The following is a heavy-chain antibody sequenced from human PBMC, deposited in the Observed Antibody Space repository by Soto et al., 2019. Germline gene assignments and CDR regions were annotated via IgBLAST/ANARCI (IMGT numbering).Heavy chain of an antibody. Sequence: ASVEVSCKASGCTLNRYYMHWVRQAPGQGLEWMGIINPSGGSTSYAQKFQGRVTMTRDTSTSTVYMELSSLRSEDTAVYYCATVPRTIFGVDDAFDIWGQGTMVTVSS. V-gene: IGHV1-46*02. CDR3: ATVPRTIFGVDDAFDI. CDR1: GCTLNRYY. CDR2: INPSGGST. J-gene: IGHJ3*02. D-gene: IGHD3-3*01.